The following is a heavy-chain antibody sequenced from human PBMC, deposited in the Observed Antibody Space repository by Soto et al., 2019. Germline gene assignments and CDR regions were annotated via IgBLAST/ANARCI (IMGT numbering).Heavy chain of an antibody. D-gene: IGHD3-16*01. CDR3: AKDLRRHYDYPSYFDC. Sequence: PGGSLRLSCAASGFTFSSYAMSWVRQAPGKGLEWVSAISGSGGSTYYADSVKGRFTISRDNSKNTLYLQMNSLRAEDTAVYYCAKDLRRHYDYPSYFDCWGQGTLVTSPQ. CDR1: GFTFSSYA. CDR2: ISGSGGST. J-gene: IGHJ4*02. V-gene: IGHV3-23*01.